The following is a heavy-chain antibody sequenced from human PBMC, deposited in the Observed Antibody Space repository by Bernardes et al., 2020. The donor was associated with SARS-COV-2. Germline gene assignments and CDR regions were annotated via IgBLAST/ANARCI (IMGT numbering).Heavy chain of an antibody. CDR1: GYTFTGYF. CDR3: AREEGSYWGKNWFDP. Sequence: ASVKVSCKASGYTFTGYFLHWVRQAPGQGLEWMGWIRPDSGGTKYAQKFQGRVTLTRDTSISTAYMDLSSLTSDDTAVYYCAREEGSYWGKNWFDPWGQGTLVTVSS. CDR2: IRPDSGGT. D-gene: IGHD3-10*01. V-gene: IGHV1-2*02. J-gene: IGHJ5*02.